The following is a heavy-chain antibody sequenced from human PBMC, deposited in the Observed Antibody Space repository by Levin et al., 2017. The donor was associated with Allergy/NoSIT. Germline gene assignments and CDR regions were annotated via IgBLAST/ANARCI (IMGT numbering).Heavy chain of an antibody. V-gene: IGHV3-11*05. Sequence: PGGSLRLSCVASGFTFSDCYMSWIRQAPGKGLEWISYMTGDGSYSNSADSVKGRFTISRDNAKNSLYLQMNNLRAEDTAIYYCARELARPDYWGQGTLVTVSS. D-gene: IGHD1-1*01. CDR3: ARELARPDY. CDR1: GFTFSDCY. CDR2: MTGDGSYS. J-gene: IGHJ4*02.